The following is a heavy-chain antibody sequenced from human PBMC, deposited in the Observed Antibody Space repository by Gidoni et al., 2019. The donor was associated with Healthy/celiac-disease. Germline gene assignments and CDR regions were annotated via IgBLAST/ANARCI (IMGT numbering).Heavy chain of an antibody. CDR2: IWYDGSNK. V-gene: IGHV3-33*01. CDR1: GFTFSSYG. Sequence: QVQLVESGGGVVQPGRSLRLSCSASGFTFSSYGMHWVRQAPGKGLEWVAVIWYDGSNKYYADSVKGRFTISRDNSKNTLYLQMNSLRAEDTAVYYCATTVTTDPRYYFDYWGQGTLVTVSS. CDR3: ATTVTTDPRYYFDY. J-gene: IGHJ4*02. D-gene: IGHD4-17*01.